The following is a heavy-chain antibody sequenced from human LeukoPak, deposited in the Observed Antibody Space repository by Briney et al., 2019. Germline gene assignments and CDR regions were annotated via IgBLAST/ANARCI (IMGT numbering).Heavy chain of an antibody. V-gene: IGHV3-21*01. CDR3: ASPFFGVVPDSPWTYYYYGMDV. J-gene: IGHJ6*02. D-gene: IGHD3-3*01. CDR1: GFTFSSYS. Sequence: GGSLRLSCAASGFTFSSYSMNWVRQAPGKGLEWVSSISSSSSYIYYADSVKGRFTISRDNAKNSLYLQMNSLRAEDTAVYYCASPFFGVVPDSPWTYYYYGMDVWGQGTTVTVSS. CDR2: ISSSSSYI.